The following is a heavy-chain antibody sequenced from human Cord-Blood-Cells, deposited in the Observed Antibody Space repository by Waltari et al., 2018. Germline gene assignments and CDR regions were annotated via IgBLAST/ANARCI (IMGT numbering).Heavy chain of an antibody. Sequence: QVQLVQSGAEVKKPGASVKVSCKASGYTFPGYYMHWLRQAPGQGLEWMGWINPNSGGTNYAQKFQGWVTMTRDTSISTAYMELSRLRSDDTAVYYCARGPRVSSGWYYFDYWGQGTLVTVSS. J-gene: IGHJ4*02. CDR1: GYTFPGYY. V-gene: IGHV1-2*04. D-gene: IGHD6-19*01. CDR3: ARGPRVSSGWYYFDY. CDR2: INPNSGGT.